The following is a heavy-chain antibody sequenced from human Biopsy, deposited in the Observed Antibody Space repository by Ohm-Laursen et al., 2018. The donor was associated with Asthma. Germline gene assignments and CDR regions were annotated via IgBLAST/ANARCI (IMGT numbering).Heavy chain of an antibody. V-gene: IGHV1-69*01. Sequence: GSSVKVSCKPSGGTFNNYAINWVRQAPGQGLEWMGGISPIFGSTAYAQKFQGRVTITADVFTSTVYMELSGLRSEDTAVYYCASETGHSYGSGSEYYFDYWGLGTLVTVSS. CDR1: GGTFNNYA. J-gene: IGHJ4*02. D-gene: IGHD3-10*01. CDR2: ISPIFGST. CDR3: ASETGHSYGSGSEYYFDY.